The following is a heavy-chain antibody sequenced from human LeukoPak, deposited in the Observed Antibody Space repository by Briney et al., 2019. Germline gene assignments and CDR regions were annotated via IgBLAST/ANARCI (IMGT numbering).Heavy chain of an antibody. J-gene: IGHJ4*02. V-gene: IGHV3-30-3*01. CDR3: ARDASSSWHVDY. CDR2: ISYDGSNK. D-gene: IGHD6-13*01. Sequence: GRSLRLSCAASGFTFSSYAMHWVRQAPGKGLEWVAVISYDGSNKYYAGSVKGRFTISRDNSKNTLYLQMNSLRAEDTAVYYCARDASSSWHVDYWGQGTLVTVSS. CDR1: GFTFSSYA.